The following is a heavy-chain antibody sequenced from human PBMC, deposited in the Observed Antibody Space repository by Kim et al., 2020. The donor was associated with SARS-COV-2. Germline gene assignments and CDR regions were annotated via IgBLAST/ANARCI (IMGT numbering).Heavy chain of an antibody. D-gene: IGHD3-3*01. CDR1: GFTFSSYG. Sequence: GGSLRLSCAASGFTFSSYGMHWVRQAPGKGLEWVAVIWYDGSNKYYADSVKGRFTISRDNSKNTLYLQMNSLRAEDTAVYYCARDRSYDFWSSYFDYWGQGTLVTVSS. CDR2: IWYDGSNK. CDR3: ARDRSYDFWSSYFDY. V-gene: IGHV3-33*01. J-gene: IGHJ4*02.